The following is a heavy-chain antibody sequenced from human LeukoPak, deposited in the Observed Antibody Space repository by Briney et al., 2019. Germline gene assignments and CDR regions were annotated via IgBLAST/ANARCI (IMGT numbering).Heavy chain of an antibody. CDR3: TRDQMNY. CDR2: IFSNGDT. Sequence: GGSLRLSCTASDLTVSRNYMLWVRQAPGKGLEWVSLIFSNGDTHYADSVKGRFTISRDTSKNTVSLQMNSLRVEDTAMYYCTRDQMNYWGQGTLVTVSS. CDR1: DLTVSRNY. J-gene: IGHJ4*02. D-gene: IGHD5-24*01. V-gene: IGHV3-53*01.